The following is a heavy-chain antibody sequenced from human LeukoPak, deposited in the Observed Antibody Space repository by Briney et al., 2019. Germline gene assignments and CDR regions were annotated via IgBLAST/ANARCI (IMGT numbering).Heavy chain of an antibody. Sequence: ASVKVSCKASGYTFTSYGISWVRQAPGQGLEWMGIINPSGGSTSYAQKFQGRVTMTRDMSTSTVYMELSSLRSEDTAVYYCARDRGELSPASYFDYWGQGTLVTVSS. CDR3: ARDRGELSPASYFDY. J-gene: IGHJ4*02. V-gene: IGHV1-46*01. CDR1: GYTFTSYG. CDR2: INPSGGST. D-gene: IGHD3-16*02.